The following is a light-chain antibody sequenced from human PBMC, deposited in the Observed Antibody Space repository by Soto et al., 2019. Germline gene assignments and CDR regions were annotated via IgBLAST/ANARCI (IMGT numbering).Light chain of an antibody. Sequence: QSALTQPPSASGTPGQRVTISCSGSSSNIGSNYVYWYQQLPGTAPKLLIYRNNQRPSGVPDRFSGSKSGTSASLAISGLRSGDEADYYCAAWDDSLSGRVLGTGTKVTVL. CDR1: SSNIGSNY. CDR2: RNN. CDR3: AAWDDSLSGRV. J-gene: IGLJ1*01. V-gene: IGLV1-47*01.